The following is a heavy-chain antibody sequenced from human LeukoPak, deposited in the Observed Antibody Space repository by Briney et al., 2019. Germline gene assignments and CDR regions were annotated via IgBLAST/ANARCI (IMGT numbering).Heavy chain of an antibody. CDR2: ISGSGGRI. D-gene: IGHD1-26*01. J-gene: IGHJ4*02. CDR3: ATSKYSGSY. CDR1: GFTFSSYE. V-gene: IGHV3-23*01. Sequence: GGSLRLSCAASGFTFSSYEMNWVRQAPGKGLEWVSAISGSGGRIYYGASVKGRFTISRDNSKNTLNLQVNSLRAEDTAVYYCATSKYSGSYWGQGTLVTVSS.